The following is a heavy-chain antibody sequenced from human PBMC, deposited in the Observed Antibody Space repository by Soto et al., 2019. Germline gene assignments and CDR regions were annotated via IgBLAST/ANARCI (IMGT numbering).Heavy chain of an antibody. CDR3: ARTTLYYYYLDV. J-gene: IGHJ6*03. CDR1: GGSIRGYY. CDR2: IYSSGST. V-gene: IGHV4-59*08. Sequence: ETLSLTCTVSGGSIRGYYWSWIRQPPGKGLEWIGYIYSSGSTNYNPSLRSRVTISVDTSKNQVSLKVSSVTAADTAVYYCARTTLYYYYLDVWGKGTTVTVSS.